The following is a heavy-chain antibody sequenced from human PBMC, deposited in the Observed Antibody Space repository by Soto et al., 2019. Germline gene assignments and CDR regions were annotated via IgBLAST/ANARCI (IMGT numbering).Heavy chain of an antibody. CDR1: GGTFSSYA. J-gene: IGHJ4*02. CDR2: IIPIFGTA. D-gene: IGHD3-10*01. V-gene: IGHV1-69*05. CDR3: VRRRSYGSGSYFDY. Sequence: SVKVSCKASGGTFSSYAISWVRQAPGQGLEWMGGIIPIFGTANYAQKFQGWVTMTRDTSISTDYMELSSLRSEDMAVYYCVRRRSYGSGSYFDYWGQGTLVTVSS.